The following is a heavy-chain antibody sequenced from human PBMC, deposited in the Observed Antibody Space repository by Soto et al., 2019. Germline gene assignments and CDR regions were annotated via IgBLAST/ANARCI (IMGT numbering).Heavy chain of an antibody. CDR3: ARHFVGIVVVPAAMHGAFDI. V-gene: IGHV4-39*01. Sequence: PSETLSLTCTVSGGSISSSSYYWGWIRQPPGKGLEWIGSIYYSGSTYYNPSLKSRVTISVDTSKNQFSLKLSSVTAADTAVYYCARHFVGIVVVPAAMHGAFDIWGQGTMVTVSS. D-gene: IGHD2-2*01. CDR1: GGSISSSSYY. CDR2: IYYSGST. J-gene: IGHJ3*02.